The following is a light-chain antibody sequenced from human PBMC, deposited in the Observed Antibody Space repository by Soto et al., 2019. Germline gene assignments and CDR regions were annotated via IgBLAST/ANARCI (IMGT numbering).Light chain of an antibody. J-gene: IGKJ5*01. CDR1: QRSRSW. CDR3: WQRNNWPTIT. V-gene: IGKV1-5*01. CDR2: DAS. Sequence: DIQLTQSHSTRSSSLGDRVTITCRASQRSRSWLAWYQQKPGKAPKLLLYDASSLETGVPSRFSGSGCGTEFFLPISSLETHDVLVYYCWQRNNWPTITFGQGTRLEIK.